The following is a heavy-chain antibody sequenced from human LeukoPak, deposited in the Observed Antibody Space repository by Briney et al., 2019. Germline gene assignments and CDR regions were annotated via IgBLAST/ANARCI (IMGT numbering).Heavy chain of an antibody. J-gene: IGHJ4*02. CDR1: GFTFSSYW. D-gene: IGHD3-22*01. Sequence: GGSLRLSCAASGFTFSSYWMGWVRQAPGKGLEWVANIKEDGSEKYYVDSVKGRFTISRDNAKNSLFLQMNSLRAEDTALYYCARKKGYYYDSSGYPHFDYWGQGTLVTVSS. CDR2: IKEDGSEK. CDR3: ARKKGYYYDSSGYPHFDY. V-gene: IGHV3-7*03.